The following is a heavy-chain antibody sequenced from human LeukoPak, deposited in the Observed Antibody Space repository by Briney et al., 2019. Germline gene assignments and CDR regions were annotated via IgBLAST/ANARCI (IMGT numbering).Heavy chain of an antibody. CDR2: IYPGDSDT. J-gene: IGHJ5*02. CDR3: ARWSSDYDFWSGP. V-gene: IGHV5-51*01. D-gene: IGHD3-3*01. Sequence: ESLKIPCKGSGYSFTSYWIGWVRQMPGKGLAWMGIIYPGDSDTRYSPSFQGQDTISAQKSISTACLQWSSLKASDTAMYYCARWSSDYDFWSGPWGQGPLVTVPS. CDR1: GYSFTSYW.